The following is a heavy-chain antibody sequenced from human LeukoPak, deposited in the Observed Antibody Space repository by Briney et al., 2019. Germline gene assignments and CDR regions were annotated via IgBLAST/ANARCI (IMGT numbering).Heavy chain of an antibody. CDR1: VGSISIFY. Sequence: SQTLCLTRAVSVGSISIFYWGGIPGPPARRLECSWYIYTTGSTNYNTSLKSRVTISLDTSKNHFSQKLSSVTAADTAVYDCARRRGYQLLFDDAFDIWGQATMVTASS. CDR2: IYTTGST. J-gene: IGHJ3*02. V-gene: IGHV4-4*09. D-gene: IGHD2-2*01. CDR3: ARRRGYQLLFDDAFDI.